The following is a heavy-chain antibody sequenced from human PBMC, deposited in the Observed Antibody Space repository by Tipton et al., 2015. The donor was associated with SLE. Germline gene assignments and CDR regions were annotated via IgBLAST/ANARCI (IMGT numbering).Heavy chain of an antibody. D-gene: IGHD4-23*01. Sequence: LRLSCTVSGDSVSSRSYYWGWIRQPPGKGLEWIGNVYYSGTTYYNPSLKSRVTISVDTSKNQFSLKVNSVTAADTAVYYCARVRHDYGGQFFDYWGQGTLVTVSS. J-gene: IGHJ4*02. CDR2: VYYSGTT. CDR1: GDSVSSRSYY. V-gene: IGHV4-39*02. CDR3: ARVRHDYGGQFFDY.